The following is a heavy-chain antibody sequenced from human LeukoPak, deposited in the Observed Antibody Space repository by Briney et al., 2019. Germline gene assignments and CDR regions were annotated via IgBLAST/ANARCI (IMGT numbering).Heavy chain of an antibody. CDR2: INPNSGGT. J-gene: IGHJ4*02. CDR3: ARANYYGDYAN. D-gene: IGHD4-17*01. CDR1: GYTFTGYY. Sequence: ASVKVSCKASGYTFTGYYMYWVRQAPGQGLEWMGWINPNSGGTNYAQKFQGRVTMTRDTSISTAYMELSRLRPDDTAVYYCARANYYGDYANWGQGTLVTVSS. V-gene: IGHV1-2*02.